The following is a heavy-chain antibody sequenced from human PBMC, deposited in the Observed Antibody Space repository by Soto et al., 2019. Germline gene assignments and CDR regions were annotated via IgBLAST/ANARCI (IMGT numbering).Heavy chain of an antibody. Sequence: QVQLVQSGAEVKKPGSSGKVSCKDSGGTFSTDSMFWVRQAPGQGLEWMGRIIPMLGIANHPQRFQDRVTITADKSTATAPMELSSLRSEDTALYYCTIGSWSGDVFDIWGQGTMVTVSS. D-gene: IGHD6-19*01. CDR1: GGTFSTDS. CDR3: TIGSWSGDVFDI. V-gene: IGHV1-69*02. J-gene: IGHJ3*02. CDR2: IIPMLGIA.